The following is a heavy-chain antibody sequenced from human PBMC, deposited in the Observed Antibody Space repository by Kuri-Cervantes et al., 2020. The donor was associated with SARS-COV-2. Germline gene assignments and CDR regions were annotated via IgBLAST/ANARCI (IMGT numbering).Heavy chain of an antibody. J-gene: IGHJ6*02. CDR3: ARGDVVVVDATSDYYGMDV. Sequence: SETLSLTCTVSGGSISSSSYYWGWIRQPPGKGLEWIGRIYTSGSTNYNPSLKSRVTISVDTSRNQFSLKLSAVTAADTALYYCARGDVVVVDATSDYYGMDVWGQGTTVTVSS. CDR2: IYTSGST. CDR1: GGSISSSSYY. D-gene: IGHD2-15*01. V-gene: IGHV4-39*07.